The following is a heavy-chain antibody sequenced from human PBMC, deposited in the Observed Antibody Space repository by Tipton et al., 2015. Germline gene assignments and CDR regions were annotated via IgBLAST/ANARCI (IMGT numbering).Heavy chain of an antibody. D-gene: IGHD1-1*01. CDR3: AKGWGNWNADY. J-gene: IGHJ4*02. CDR2: VSRSGGST. V-gene: IGHV3-23*01. CDR1: DSA. Sequence: SLRLSCTASDSAMSWVRQAPGKGPEWVSSVSRSGGSTHYAGSVKGRFTVSRDNSKNALYLQMNSLRVDDTAVYYCAKGWGNWNADYWGQGTLVTVSS.